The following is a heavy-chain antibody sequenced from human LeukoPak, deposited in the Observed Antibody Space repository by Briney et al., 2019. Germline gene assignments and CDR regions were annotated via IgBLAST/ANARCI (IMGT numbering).Heavy chain of an antibody. CDR3: ARESRYNWNYRIDQFDY. Sequence: ASVKVSCKASGYTFTNYAMIWVRQAPGQGLEWMGWINTNTGNPTYAQGFTGRFVFSLDTSVSTAYLQISSLKAEDTAVYYCARESRYNWNYRIDQFDYWGQGTLVTVSS. CDR2: INTNTGNP. D-gene: IGHD1-7*01. V-gene: IGHV7-4-1*02. J-gene: IGHJ4*02. CDR1: GYTFTNYA.